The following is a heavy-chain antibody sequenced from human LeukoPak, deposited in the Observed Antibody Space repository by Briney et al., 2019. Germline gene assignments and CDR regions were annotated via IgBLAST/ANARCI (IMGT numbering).Heavy chain of an antibody. CDR2: ISSSSSYI. D-gene: IGHD3-22*01. J-gene: IGHJ4*02. V-gene: IGHV3-21*01. CDR1: GFTFSGYS. CDR3: ARNHYYDSSGYYSEPGDY. Sequence: GGSLRLSCAASGFTFSGYSMNWVRQAPGKGLEWVSSISSSSSYIYYADSVKGRFTISRDNAKNSLYLQMNSLRAEDTAVYYCARNHYYDSSGYYSEPGDYWGQGTLVTVSS.